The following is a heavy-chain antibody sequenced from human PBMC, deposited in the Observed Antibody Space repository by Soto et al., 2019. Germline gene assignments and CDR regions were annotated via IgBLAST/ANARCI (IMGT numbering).Heavy chain of an antibody. CDR2: INHSGST. CDR1: GGSFSGYY. D-gene: IGHD6-13*01. V-gene: IGHV4-34*01. CDR3: ARGSTYSSSWYRFEFWFDP. J-gene: IGHJ5*02. Sequence: QVQLQQWGAGLLKPSETLSLTCAVYGGSFSGYYWSWIRQPPGKGLEWIGEINHSGSTNYNPSLKSRVTISVDTSKNQFSLKLSSVTAADTAVYYCARGSTYSSSWYRFEFWFDPWGQGTLVTVSS.